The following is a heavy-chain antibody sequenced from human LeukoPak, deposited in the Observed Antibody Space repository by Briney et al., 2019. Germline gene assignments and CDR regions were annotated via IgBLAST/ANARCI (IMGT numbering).Heavy chain of an antibody. CDR3: AKDRSSSGTFDI. CDR2: ISGSGGST. Sequence: GGSLRLSCAASGFTFSSYSMNWVRQAPGKGLEWVSAISGSGGSTYYADSVKGRFTISRDNSKNTLYLQMNSLRAEDTAVYYCAKDRSSSGTFDIWGQGTMVTVSS. V-gene: IGHV3-23*01. CDR1: GFTFSSYS. J-gene: IGHJ3*02. D-gene: IGHD6-13*01.